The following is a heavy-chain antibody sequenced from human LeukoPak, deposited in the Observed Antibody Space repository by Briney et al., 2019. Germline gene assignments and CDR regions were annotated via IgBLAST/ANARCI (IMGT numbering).Heavy chain of an antibody. CDR2: INPNSGGT. J-gene: IGHJ4*02. V-gene: IGHV1-2*06. Sequence: ASVKVSRKASGYTFTGYYMHWVRQAPGQGLEWMGRINPNSGGTNYAQKFQGRVTMTRDTSISTAYMELSRLRSDDTAVYYCARGQDYGDYVDYWGQGTLVTVFS. CDR3: ARGQDYGDYVDY. CDR1: GYTFTGYY. D-gene: IGHD4-17*01.